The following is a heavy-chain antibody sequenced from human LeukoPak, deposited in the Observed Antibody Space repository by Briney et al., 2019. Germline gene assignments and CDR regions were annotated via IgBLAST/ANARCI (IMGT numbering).Heavy chain of an antibody. J-gene: IGHJ6*03. V-gene: IGHV4-34*01. Sequence: SETLSLTCAVYGGSFSGYYWSWIRQPPGKGLEWIGEINHSGSTNYNPSLKSRVTISVDTSKNQFSLKLSSVTAADTAVYYCARGAFCGGDCYSGGNYYYYYVDVWGKGTTVTVSS. CDR2: INHSGST. CDR1: GGSFSGYY. CDR3: ARGAFCGGDCYSGGNYYYYYVDV. D-gene: IGHD2-21*02.